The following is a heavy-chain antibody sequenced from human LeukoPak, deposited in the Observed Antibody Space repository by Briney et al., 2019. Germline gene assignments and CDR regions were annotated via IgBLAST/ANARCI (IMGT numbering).Heavy chain of an antibody. Sequence: GGSLRLSCVASGFTFSSYAVHWVRQAPGKGLEWVAVISYDGSNKYYADSVKGRFTISRDNSKNTLYLQMNSLRAEDTAVYYSAVIVVVPAAIWFDYWGQGTLVTVSS. D-gene: IGHD2-2*02. CDR1: GFTFSSYA. V-gene: IGHV3-30-3*01. CDR3: AVIVVVPAAIWFDY. CDR2: ISYDGSNK. J-gene: IGHJ4*02.